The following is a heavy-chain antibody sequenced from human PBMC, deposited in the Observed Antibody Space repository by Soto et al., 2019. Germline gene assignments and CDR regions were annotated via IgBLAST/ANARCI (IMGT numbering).Heavy chain of an antibody. V-gene: IGHV4-39*01. J-gene: IGHJ6*02. Sequence: SETLSLTCTVSGGSISSSSYYWGWIRQPPGKGLEWIGSIYYSGSTYYNPSPKSRVTISVDTSKNQFSLKLSSVTAADTAVYYCATRTGSILTGYGMDVWGQGTTVTVSS. CDR2: IYYSGST. D-gene: IGHD3-9*01. CDR3: ATRTGSILTGYGMDV. CDR1: GGSISSSSYY.